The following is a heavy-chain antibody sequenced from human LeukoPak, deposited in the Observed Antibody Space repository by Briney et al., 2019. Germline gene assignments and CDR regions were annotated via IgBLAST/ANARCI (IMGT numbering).Heavy chain of an antibody. V-gene: IGHV3-21*01. CDR1: GFTFSSYS. CDR3: ARDREASRYYFDY. J-gene: IGHJ4*02. Sequence: GGSLRLSCAASGFTFSSYSMNWVRQAPGKGLEWVSSISSSSSYIYYADSVKGRFTISRDNAKNSLYLQMNSLRAEDTAVYYCARDREASRYYFDYWGQGTLVTVSS. CDR2: ISSSSSYI.